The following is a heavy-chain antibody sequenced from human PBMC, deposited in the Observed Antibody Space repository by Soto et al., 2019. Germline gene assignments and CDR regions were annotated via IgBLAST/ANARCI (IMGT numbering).Heavy chain of an antibody. D-gene: IGHD4-17*01. CDR3: ARGVDYATVRGDHYFDY. CDR1: GFTFSSYD. CDR2: IGTAGDT. J-gene: IGHJ4*02. Sequence: GGSLRLSCAASGFTFSSYDMHWVRQATGKGLEWVSAIGTAGDTYYPGSVKGRFTISRENAKNSLYLQMNSLRAGDTAVYYCARGVDYATVRGDHYFDYWGQGTLVTVSS. V-gene: IGHV3-13*01.